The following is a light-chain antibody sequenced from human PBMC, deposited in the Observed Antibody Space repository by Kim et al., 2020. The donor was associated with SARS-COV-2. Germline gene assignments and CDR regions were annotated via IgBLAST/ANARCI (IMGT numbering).Light chain of an antibody. V-gene: IGLV3-19*01. CDR1: SLRSYY. CDR3: QSRDSGGNVV. J-gene: IGLJ2*01. CDR2: GRN. Sequence: SSELTQDPAVSVALGQTVRITCQGDSLRSYYATWYQQKPRQAPVLVIYGRNSRPSGIPDRFSGSASGNTASLTISGAQAEDESDFYCQSRDSGGNVVFGGGAQLNVL.